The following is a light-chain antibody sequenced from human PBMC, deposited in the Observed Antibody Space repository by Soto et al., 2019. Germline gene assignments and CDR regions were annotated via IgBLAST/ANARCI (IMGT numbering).Light chain of an antibody. CDR1: QTIRSW. CDR3: HHYNSYSEA. J-gene: IGKJ1*01. CDR2: KAS. Sequence: DIQMTQSPSTLSGSVGDRVTITCRASQTIRSWLAWYQQKPGKAPKLLIYKASSLKSGVPSRFSGSGSGTEFSLTISSLQPDDVAPYYGHHYNSYSEAFGQGTKVALK. V-gene: IGKV1-5*03.